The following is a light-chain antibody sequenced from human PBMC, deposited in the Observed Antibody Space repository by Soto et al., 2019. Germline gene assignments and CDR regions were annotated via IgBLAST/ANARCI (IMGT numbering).Light chain of an antibody. CDR3: QSYDSSLTTFV. J-gene: IGLJ1*01. CDR1: SSNIGAEYD. Sequence: QSVLTQPPSVSGAPGQRVAISCTGSSSNIGAEYDVHWYQQPPGTAPKRLIYGDNNRPSGVPDRFSGSKSGTSASLAITGLQPEDEADYYCQSYDSSLTTFVFGNGTKVTVL. V-gene: IGLV1-40*01. CDR2: GDN.